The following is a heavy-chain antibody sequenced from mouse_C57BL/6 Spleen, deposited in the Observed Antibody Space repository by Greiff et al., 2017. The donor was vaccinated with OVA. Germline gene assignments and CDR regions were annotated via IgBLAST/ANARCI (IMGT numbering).Heavy chain of an antibody. V-gene: IGHV5-9-1*02. Sequence: EVKVVESGEGLVKPGGSLKLSCAASGFTFSSYAMSWVRQTPEKRLEWVAYISSGGDYIYYADTVKGRFTISRDNARNTLYLQMSSLKSEDTAMYYCTRVGDGYYFDYWGQGTTLTVSS. D-gene: IGHD2-3*01. CDR1: GFTFSSYA. CDR2: ISSGGDYI. J-gene: IGHJ2*01. CDR3: TRVGDGYYFDY.